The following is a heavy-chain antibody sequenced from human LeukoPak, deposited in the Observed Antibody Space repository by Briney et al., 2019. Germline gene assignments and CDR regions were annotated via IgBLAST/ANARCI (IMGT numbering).Heavy chain of an antibody. J-gene: IGHJ6*03. CDR2: NNTNTGNP. CDR3: ARYYYDSSGDPYYYYYYMDV. V-gene: IGHV7-4-1*02. Sequence: ASVKVSCKGSGYTFTSYAMNWVRQAPGQGLEWMGWNNTNTGNPTYAQGFTGRFVFSLDTSVSTAYLQISSLKAEDTAVYYCARYYYDSSGDPYYYYYYMDVWGKGTTVTVSS. D-gene: IGHD3-22*01. CDR1: GYTFTSYA.